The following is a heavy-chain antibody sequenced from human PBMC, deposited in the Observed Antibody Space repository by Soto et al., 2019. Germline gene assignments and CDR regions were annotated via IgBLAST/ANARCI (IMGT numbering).Heavy chain of an antibody. CDR3: ARAALGGAVAASVY. Sequence: ASVKVSCKASGYTFTSYGFNWVRQAPGQGLEWMGWISAYNGNTNYAQKLQGRVTMTTDTSTSTAYMELRSLRSDDTAVYYCARAALGGAVAASVYWGQGTLVTVSS. D-gene: IGHD6-19*01. CDR1: GYTFTSYG. V-gene: IGHV1-18*01. CDR2: ISAYNGNT. J-gene: IGHJ4*02.